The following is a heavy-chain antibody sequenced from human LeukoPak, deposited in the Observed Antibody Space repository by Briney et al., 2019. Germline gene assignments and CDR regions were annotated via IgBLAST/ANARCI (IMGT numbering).Heavy chain of an antibody. CDR1: GYTFTGYY. CDR3: ARVHDFWSGYYYFDY. V-gene: IGHV1-2*02. D-gene: IGHD3-3*01. Sequence: ASVKVSCKASGYTFTGYYMHWVRQAPGQGLEWMGWINPNSGGTNYAQKFQGRVTMTRDTSISTAYMELSRLRSDDTAVYYCARVHDFWSGYYYFDYWGQGTLVTVSS. J-gene: IGHJ4*02. CDR2: INPNSGGT.